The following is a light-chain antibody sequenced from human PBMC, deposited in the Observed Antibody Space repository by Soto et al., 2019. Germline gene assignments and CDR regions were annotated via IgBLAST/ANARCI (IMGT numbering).Light chain of an antibody. J-gene: IGKJ4*01. CDR3: QQRSSWLLT. CDR1: QSVRSS. CDR2: DAS. V-gene: IGKV3-11*01. Sequence: EFVLTQSPATLSLSPGEIATLSCRASQSVRSSLAWYQQKPGQAPRLLIYDASNRATGIPARFSGSGSGTDFTLTISSLEPEDFAVYYCQQRSSWLLTFGGGTNVEIK.